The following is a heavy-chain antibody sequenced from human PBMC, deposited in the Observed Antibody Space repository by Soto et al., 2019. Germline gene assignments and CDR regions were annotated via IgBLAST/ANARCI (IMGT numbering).Heavy chain of an antibody. CDR3: ARGPPLGGNSMSDRLY. D-gene: IGHD1-7*01. CDR1: GYRFTHYW. V-gene: IGHV5-51*01. J-gene: IGHJ4*02. Sequence: GESLKISCEASGYRFTHYWIGWVRQVPEKGLEWMGIIYPDDSDTRYSPSFEGQVTISVDKSITTAYLHWSSLKASDSAMYYCARGPPLGGNSMSDRLYWGVGTLVTVSS. CDR2: IYPDDSDT.